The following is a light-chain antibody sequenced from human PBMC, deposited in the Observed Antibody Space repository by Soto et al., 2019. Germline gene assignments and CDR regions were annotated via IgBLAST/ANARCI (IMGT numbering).Light chain of an antibody. CDR3: QSYDSSHV. Sequence: QSVLTQPPSVSGAPGQRVTISCTGSSSNIGAGYDVHWYQQLPGTAPKLLIYGNSTRPSGVPDRFSGSKSGTSASLAITGLQAEDEADYYCQSYDSSHVFGTGTKVTVL. CDR1: SSNIGAGYD. CDR2: GNS. J-gene: IGLJ1*01. V-gene: IGLV1-40*01.